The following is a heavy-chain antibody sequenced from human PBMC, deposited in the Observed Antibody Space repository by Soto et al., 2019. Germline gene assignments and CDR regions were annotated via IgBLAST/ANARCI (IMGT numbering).Heavy chain of an antibody. D-gene: IGHD3-10*01. Sequence: QVQLQQLGAGLLKPSETLSLTCAVYGGSFSGYYWSWIRQPPGKGLEWIGEINHSGSTNYNPSLKSRVTISVDTSKNQFSLKLSSVTAADTAVYYCARARGRRWFDPWGQGTLVTVSS. J-gene: IGHJ5*02. CDR1: GGSFSGYY. CDR2: INHSGST. CDR3: ARARGRRWFDP. V-gene: IGHV4-34*01.